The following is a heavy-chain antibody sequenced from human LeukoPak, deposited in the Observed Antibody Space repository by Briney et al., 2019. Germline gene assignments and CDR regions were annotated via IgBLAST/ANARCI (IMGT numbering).Heavy chain of an antibody. V-gene: IGHV4-34*01. D-gene: IGHD5-18*01. J-gene: IGHJ4*02. CDR2: INHSGST. CDR3: ARPDTAMSSDAFDI. Sequence: SETLSLTCAVYGGSFSGYYWSWIRQLPGKGLEWIGEINHSGSTNYNPSLKSRVTISVDTSKNQFSLKLSSVTAADTAVYYCARPDTAMSSDAFDIWGQGTLVTVSS. CDR1: GGSFSGYY.